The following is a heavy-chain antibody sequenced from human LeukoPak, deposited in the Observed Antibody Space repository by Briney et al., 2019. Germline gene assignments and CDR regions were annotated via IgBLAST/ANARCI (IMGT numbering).Heavy chain of an antibody. D-gene: IGHD3-22*01. CDR1: GFTFSSYW. V-gene: IGHV3-23*01. CDR3: AKSAYYYDSSGYYYFDY. Sequence: PGGSLRLSCAASGFTFSSYWMSWVRQAPGKGLEWVSAISGSGGSTYYADSVKGRFTISRDNSKNTLYLQMNSLRAEDTAVYYCAKSAYYYDSSGYYYFDYWGQGTLVTVSS. J-gene: IGHJ4*02. CDR2: ISGSGGST.